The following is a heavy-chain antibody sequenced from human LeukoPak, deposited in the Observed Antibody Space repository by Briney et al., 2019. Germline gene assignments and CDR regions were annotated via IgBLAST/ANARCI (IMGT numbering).Heavy chain of an antibody. V-gene: IGHV4-61*05. J-gene: IGHJ3*02. CDR2: IHYSGGT. CDR3: ARVTDSRGYYYSDDAFDI. D-gene: IGHD3-22*01. CDR1: GGSISSSSYY. Sequence: SETLSLTCTVSGGSISSSSYYWGWIRQPPGKGLEWIGYIHYSGGTNHNPSLKSRVTISVDTSKNQFSLKLSSVTAADTAVYYCARVTDSRGYYYSDDAFDIWGQGTMVTVSS.